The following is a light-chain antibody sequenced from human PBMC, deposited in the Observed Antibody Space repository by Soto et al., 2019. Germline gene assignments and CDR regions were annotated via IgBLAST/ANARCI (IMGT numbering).Light chain of an antibody. CDR3: QQYGSSPPWT. CDR1: QSVSSSY. V-gene: IGKV3-20*01. CDR2: GAS. J-gene: IGKJ1*01. Sequence: EIVLTQSPGALSLSPGERATLSCRGSQSVSSSYLAWYQQKPGQAPRRLIYGASSRATGIPDRFSGSGSGTDFTLTISRLEPEDFAVYYCQQYGSSPPWTFGQGTKVDIK.